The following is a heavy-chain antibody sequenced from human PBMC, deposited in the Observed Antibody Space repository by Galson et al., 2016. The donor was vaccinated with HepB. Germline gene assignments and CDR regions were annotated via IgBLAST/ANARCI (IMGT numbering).Heavy chain of an antibody. J-gene: IGHJ4*02. CDR3: ARQYRGGPSDY. V-gene: IGHV3-11*06. CDR2: ISGSSTYT. Sequence: SLRLSCAASGFIFSDYYMSWIRQAPGKGLEWVSYISGSSTYTNNADSVKGRFTVSRDNAKNSLYLQMNSLRDEDTAVYYCARQYRGGPSDYWGQGTLVIVSS. CDR1: GFIFSDYY. D-gene: IGHD5-12*01.